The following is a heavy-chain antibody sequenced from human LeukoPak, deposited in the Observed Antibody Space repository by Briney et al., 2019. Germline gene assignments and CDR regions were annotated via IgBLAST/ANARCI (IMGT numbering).Heavy chain of an antibody. CDR2: ISGSGGST. D-gene: IGHD6-13*01. CDR1: GFTFSSYA. J-gene: IGHJ6*03. CDR3: AKAKRVYYYYYMDV. V-gene: IGHV3-23*01. Sequence: PGGSLRLSCAASGFTFSSYAMSWVRQAPGKGLEWVSAISGSGGSTYYADSVKGRFTISRDNSKNTLYLQMNSLRAEDTAVYYCAKAKRVYYYYYMDVWGKGTTVTVSS.